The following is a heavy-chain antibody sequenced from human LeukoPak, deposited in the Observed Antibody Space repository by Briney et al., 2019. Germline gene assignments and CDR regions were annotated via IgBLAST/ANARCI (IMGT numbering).Heavy chain of an antibody. CDR3: VKEEAPYNNSDY. D-gene: IGHD4-11*01. CDR1: GFTFSSYG. Sequence: PGGSLRLSCAASGFTFSSYGMSWVRQAPGKGLEWVSGISGSGGTTYYADSAKGRFTISRDNSKNTLYLQMNSLRAEDTAVYYCVKEEAPYNNSDYWGQGALVTVSS. V-gene: IGHV3-23*01. CDR2: ISGSGGTT. J-gene: IGHJ4*02.